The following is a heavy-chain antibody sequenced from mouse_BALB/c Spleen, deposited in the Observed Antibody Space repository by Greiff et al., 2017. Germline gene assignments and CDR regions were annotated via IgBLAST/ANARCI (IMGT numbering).Heavy chain of an antibody. Sequence: VQLQQSGAELARPGASVKMSCKASGYTFTSYTMHWVKRRPGQGLEWIGYINPSSGYTNYNQKFKGKAKLTAVTSTSTAYMELSSLTNEDSAVYYCTRSHYDGYYDYAMDYWGQGTSVTVSS. V-gene: IGHV1-4*01. CDR2: INPSSGYT. CDR1: GYTFTSYT. CDR3: TRSHYDGYYDYAMDY. D-gene: IGHD2-3*01. J-gene: IGHJ4*01.